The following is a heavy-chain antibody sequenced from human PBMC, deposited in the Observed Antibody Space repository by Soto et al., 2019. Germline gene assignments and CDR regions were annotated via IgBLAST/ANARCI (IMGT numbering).Heavy chain of an antibody. CDR3: TTPGSGVLHGLVDV. V-gene: IGHV4-59*08. D-gene: IGHD6-6*01. CDR2: IYYSGFT. CDR1: GGSISSYY. Sequence: SVTCTDSGGSISSYYWSLIRQPPGKGLEWIGYIYYSGFTSYNPSLKSRVILSVDTSKNQCSLKLTSVTAADAAVYYCTTPGSGVLHGLVDVWGPGHTVTVPS. J-gene: IGHJ6*02.